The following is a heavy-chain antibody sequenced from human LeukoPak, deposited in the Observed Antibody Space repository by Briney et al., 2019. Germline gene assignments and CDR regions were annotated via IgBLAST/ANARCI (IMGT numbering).Heavy chain of an antibody. CDR2: IKQDGYEK. CDR1: GFTFGKYW. J-gene: IGHJ4*02. D-gene: IGHD1-26*01. V-gene: IGHV3-7*01. Sequence: GGSLRLSCVASGFTFGKYWMSWVRQAPGKGLEWVANIKQDGYEKYYVDSVKGRFTISRDNAKNSLYLQMNSLRADDTAIYYCARDKIVGSTTLDYWGQGTLVTVSS. CDR3: ARDKIVGSTTLDY.